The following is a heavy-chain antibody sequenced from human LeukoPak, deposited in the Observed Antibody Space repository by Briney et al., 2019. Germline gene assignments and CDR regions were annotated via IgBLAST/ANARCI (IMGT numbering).Heavy chain of an antibody. V-gene: IGHV1-69*05. CDR3: VRGGYCSSTSCYRADEYFQH. D-gene: IGHD2-2*02. CDR1: GGTFSSYA. J-gene: IGHJ1*01. Sequence: ASVKVSCKASGGTFSSYAISWVRQAPGQGLEWMGGIIPIFGTANYAQKFQGRVTITTDESTSTAYMELSSLRSEDTAVYYCVRGGYCSSTSCYRADEYFQHWGQGTLVTVSS. CDR2: IIPIFGTA.